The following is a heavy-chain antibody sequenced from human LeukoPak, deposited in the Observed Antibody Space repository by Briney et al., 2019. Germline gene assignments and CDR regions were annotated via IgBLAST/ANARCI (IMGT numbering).Heavy chain of an antibody. D-gene: IGHD3-16*01. V-gene: IGHV3-33*08. CDR2: IWYDGSNK. J-gene: IGHJ2*01. Sequence: GGSLRLSCAASGFTFSNYGMHWVRQAPGEGLEWVAVIWYDGSNKYYADSVKGRFTISRDNSKNTLYLQMNSLRAEDTAVYYCARDMRRYFDLWGRGTLVTVSS. CDR3: ARDMRRYFDL. CDR1: GFTFSNYG.